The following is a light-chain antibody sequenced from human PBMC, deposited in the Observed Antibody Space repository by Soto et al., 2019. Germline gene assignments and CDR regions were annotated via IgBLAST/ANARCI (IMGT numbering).Light chain of an antibody. V-gene: IGLV2-11*01. CDR1: SSDVGGYNY. CDR2: DVT. CDR3: YSYAGSYGYV. J-gene: IGLJ1*01. Sequence: QSALTQPRSVSGSPGQSVTISCTGTSSDVGGYNYVSWYQQHPGKAPKLMIYDVTKRPSGVPDRFSGSKSGNTASLTISGLLAEDEADYYCYSYAGSYGYVFGTGTKLTVL.